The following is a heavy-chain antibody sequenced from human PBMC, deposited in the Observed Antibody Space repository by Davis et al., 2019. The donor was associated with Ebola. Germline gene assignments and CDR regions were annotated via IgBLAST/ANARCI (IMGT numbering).Heavy chain of an antibody. J-gene: IGHJ6*02. Sequence: ASVTVSRMASGYTFTRYHLHWVRQAPCQGLEWMGIINPSGGSTSYAQKFQVRVTMTRDKSTSTVYMELSSMRSEDTPVYYCARSRERITIFGSARLYSMDVWGQGTTVTVSS. CDR1: GYTFTRYH. D-gene: IGHD3-3*01. CDR2: INPSGGST. CDR3: ARSRERITIFGSARLYSMDV. V-gene: IGHV1-46*01.